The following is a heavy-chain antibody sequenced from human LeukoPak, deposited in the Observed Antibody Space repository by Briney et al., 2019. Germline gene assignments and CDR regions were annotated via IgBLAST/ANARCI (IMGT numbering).Heavy chain of an antibody. D-gene: IGHD3-10*01. CDR2: INHSGST. CDR3: ARGFLRSGSPTLDV. V-gene: IGHV4-39*07. Sequence: SETLSLTCTVSGGSVSSGSYYWSWIRQPPGKGLEWIGEINHSGSTNYNPSLKSRVTISVDTSKNQFSLKLSSVTAADTAVYYCARGFLRSGSPTLDVWGKGTTVTVSS. J-gene: IGHJ6*04. CDR1: GGSVSSGSYY.